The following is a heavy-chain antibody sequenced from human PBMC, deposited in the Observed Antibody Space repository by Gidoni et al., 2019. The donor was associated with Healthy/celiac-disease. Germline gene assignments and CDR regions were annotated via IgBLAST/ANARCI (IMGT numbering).Heavy chain of an antibody. J-gene: IGHJ3*02. CDR3: AKASGAFDI. CDR2: ISGSGGST. Sequence: WVSAISGSGGSTYYADSVKGRFTISRDNSKNTLYLQMNSLRAEDTAVYYCAKASGAFDIWGQGTMVTVSS. V-gene: IGHV3-23*01. D-gene: IGHD6-19*01.